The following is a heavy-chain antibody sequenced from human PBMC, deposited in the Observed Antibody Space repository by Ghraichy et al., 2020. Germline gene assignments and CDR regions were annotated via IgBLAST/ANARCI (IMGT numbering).Heavy chain of an antibody. V-gene: IGHV3-23*01. Sequence: GGSLRLSCAVSEFTFDGYPMTWVRQAQGKGLEWVSTFGADGRTTFYADSVKGRFTISRDESKSTMYLQMNSLRAEDTAVYYCAKEGGRFGDGAFDVWCQGTMVTVSS. CDR2: FGADGRTT. CDR1: EFTFDGYP. J-gene: IGHJ3*01. D-gene: IGHD3-10*01. CDR3: AKEGGRFGDGAFDV.